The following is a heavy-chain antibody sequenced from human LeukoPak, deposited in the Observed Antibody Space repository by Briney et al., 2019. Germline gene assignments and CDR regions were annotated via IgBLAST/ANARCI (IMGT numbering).Heavy chain of an antibody. V-gene: IGHV3-49*03. CDR1: GFTFGDYA. D-gene: IGHD3-9*01. CDR2: IRSKADGGTT. J-gene: IGHJ4*02. CDR3: TRVGTTVLRYFDWSSAADY. Sequence: GGSLRLSCTASGFTFGDYATSWFRQAPGKGLEWEGCIRSKADGGTTGYAASGKGRLTISREESKSIAYLQMTSLKTEDTAVYYCTRVGTTVLRYFDWSSAADYWGQGTLVTVSS.